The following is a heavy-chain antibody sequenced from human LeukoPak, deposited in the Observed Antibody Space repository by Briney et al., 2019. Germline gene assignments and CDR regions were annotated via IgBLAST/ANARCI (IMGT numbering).Heavy chain of an antibody. CDR3: TRERKAARDY. J-gene: IGHJ4*02. V-gene: IGHV4-39*07. CDR2: IYYSGST. Sequence: SETLSLTCSVSGGSISSYYWSWIRQPPGKGLEWIGSIYYSGSTYYNPSLKSRVTISVDTSKNQFSLKLSSVTAADTAVYYCTRERKAARDYWGQGTLVTVSS. D-gene: IGHD6-6*01. CDR1: GGSISSYY.